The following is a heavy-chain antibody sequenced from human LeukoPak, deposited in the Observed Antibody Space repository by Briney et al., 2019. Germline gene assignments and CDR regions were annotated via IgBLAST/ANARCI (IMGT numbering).Heavy chain of an antibody. J-gene: IGHJ4*02. CDR2: INHSAST. Sequence: SETLSLTCAVYGGSFSGYYWSWIRQPPGKGLGWIGEINHSASTNYNPSLKSRVTISVDTSKNQFSLKLSSVTAADTAVYYCAMNDYGSGSYRDYWGQGTLVTVSS. CDR1: GGSFSGYY. D-gene: IGHD3-10*01. V-gene: IGHV4-34*01. CDR3: AMNDYGSGSYRDY.